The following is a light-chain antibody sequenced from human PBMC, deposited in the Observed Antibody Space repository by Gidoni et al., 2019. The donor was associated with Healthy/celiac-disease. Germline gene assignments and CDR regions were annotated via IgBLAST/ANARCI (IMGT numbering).Light chain of an antibody. Sequence: DIQIRHSPSSLSASVGDRVTITFRASQSISSYLNWYQQKPGKAPKLLIYGASSLESGVPSRFSGSGSGTDFTLTISSLQPEDVAVYYCQQSYSTPNTFGEGTKVEIK. CDR2: GAS. CDR3: QQSYSTPNT. CDR1: QSISSY. J-gene: IGKJ4*01. V-gene: IGKV1-39*01.